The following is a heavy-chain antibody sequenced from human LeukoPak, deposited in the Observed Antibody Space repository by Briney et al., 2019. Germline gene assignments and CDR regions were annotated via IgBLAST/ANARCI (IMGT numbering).Heavy chain of an antibody. D-gene: IGHD6-19*01. CDR3: AKTAYGIAVAGTLDY. V-gene: IGHV3-30*02. J-gene: IGHJ4*02. CDR1: GFTFSSYG. CDR2: IRYDGSNK. Sequence: GGSLRLSCAASGFTFSSYGMHWVRQAPGKGLEWVAFIRYDGSNKYYADSVKGRFTISRDNSKNTLYLQMNSLRAEDTAVYYCAKTAYGIAVAGTLDYWGQGTLVTVSS.